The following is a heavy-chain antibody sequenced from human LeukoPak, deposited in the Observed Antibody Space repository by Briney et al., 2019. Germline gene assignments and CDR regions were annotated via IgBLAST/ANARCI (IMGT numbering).Heavy chain of an antibody. CDR2: ISNSGST. CDR1: GGSFNRGTFF. J-gene: IGHJ4*02. Sequence: PSETLSLTCAVSGGSFNRGTFFWTWIRKPPGKGLEWIGYISNSGSTNYHPSLKSRVTISSDTSKTQFTLKLTSVTAADTAVYFCARSPSGYCFDSWGQGTLVTVSS. D-gene: IGHD3-22*01. CDR3: ARSPSGYCFDS. V-gene: IGHV4-61*01.